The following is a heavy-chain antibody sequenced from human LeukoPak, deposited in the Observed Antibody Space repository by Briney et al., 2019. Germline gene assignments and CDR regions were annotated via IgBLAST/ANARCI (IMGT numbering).Heavy chain of an antibody. Sequence: PSETLSLTCTVSGGXVSSGSYYWSWIRQPPGKGLEWIGHIYYSGSTNYNPSLKSRVTISVDTSKNQFSLKLSSVTAADTAVYYCASTPSPLWFGELSLSDWGQGTLVTVSS. J-gene: IGHJ4*02. D-gene: IGHD3-10*01. CDR2: IYYSGST. CDR3: ASTPSPLWFGELSLSD. CDR1: GGXVSSGSYY. V-gene: IGHV4-61*01.